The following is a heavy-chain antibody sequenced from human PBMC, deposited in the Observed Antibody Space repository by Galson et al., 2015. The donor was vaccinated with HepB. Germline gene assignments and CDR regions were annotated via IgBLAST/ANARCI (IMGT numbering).Heavy chain of an antibody. D-gene: IGHD5-12*01. Sequence: SLRLSCAASGFTFNSYAMHWVRQAPGKGLQWVAVITYDGTNKFYARSVKGRFTISRDNSRNTLFQHMNSLRPEDTALYYCVKGGGYSAIRGRGGFDSWGQGALVTVSS. V-gene: IGHV3-30*04. CDR2: ITYDGTNK. CDR1: GFTFNSYA. J-gene: IGHJ4*02. CDR3: VKGGGYSAIRGRGGFDS.